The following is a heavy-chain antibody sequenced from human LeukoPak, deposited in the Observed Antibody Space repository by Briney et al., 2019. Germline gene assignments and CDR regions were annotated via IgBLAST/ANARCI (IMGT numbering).Heavy chain of an antibody. D-gene: IGHD5-18*01. CDR3: ARDPTPYSYGRYYYYYYMDV. CDR1: GFTFSSYE. CDR2: ISSSGSTI. V-gene: IGHV3-48*03. J-gene: IGHJ6*03. Sequence: GGSLRLSCAASGFTFSSYEMNWVRQAPGKGLEWVSYISSSGSTIYYADSVKGRFTISRDNAKNSLYLQMNSLRAEDTAVYYCARDPTPYSYGRYYYYYYMDVWGKGTTVTISS.